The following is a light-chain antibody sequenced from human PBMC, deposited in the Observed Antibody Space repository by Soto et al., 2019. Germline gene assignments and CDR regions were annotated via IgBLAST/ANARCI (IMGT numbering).Light chain of an antibody. V-gene: IGKV1-12*01. Sequence: DIQMTQSPSSVSASVGDSVTITCRASQGVSDWVAWYQQKPGEAPKLLIYDASSLESGVPTRFSGSGSGTEFTLTISSLHPDDFATYYCQQYNILSTFGQGTKVDIK. CDR2: DAS. J-gene: IGKJ1*01. CDR3: QQYNILST. CDR1: QGVSDW.